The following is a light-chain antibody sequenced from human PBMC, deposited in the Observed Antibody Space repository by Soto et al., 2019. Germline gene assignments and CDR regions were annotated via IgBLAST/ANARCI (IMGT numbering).Light chain of an antibody. J-gene: IGKJ4*01. CDR1: QSVTTF. Sequence: EIVLTQSPVTLSLSPGERATLSCRASQSVTTFLAWYQQKPGQAPRLLIYDASKRATGIPARFSGSGSGTDFTLTIISLEPEDFAVYYCQQRTNSPLTFGGGTKVEIK. CDR2: DAS. V-gene: IGKV3-11*01. CDR3: QQRTNSPLT.